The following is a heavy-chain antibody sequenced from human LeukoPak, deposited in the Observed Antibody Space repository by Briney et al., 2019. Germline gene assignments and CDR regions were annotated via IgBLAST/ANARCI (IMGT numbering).Heavy chain of an antibody. CDR1: GGSISSYY. CDR2: IYYSGST. Sequence: PSETLSLTCTVSGGSISSYYWSWIRQPPGKGLEWIGYIYYSGSTNYNPSLKSRVTISVDTSKNQFSLKLSSVTAADTAVYYCARLPLTGPYGDYGWYFDLWGRGTLVTVSS. CDR3: ARLPLTGPYGDYGWYFDL. V-gene: IGHV4-59*08. J-gene: IGHJ2*01. D-gene: IGHD4-17*01.